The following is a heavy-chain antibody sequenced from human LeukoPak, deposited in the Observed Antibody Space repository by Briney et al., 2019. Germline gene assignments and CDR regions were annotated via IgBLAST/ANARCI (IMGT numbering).Heavy chain of an antibody. CDR3: ASRRGDGYNFGGDY. CDR2: INSDGSST. D-gene: IGHD5-24*01. V-gene: IGHV3-74*01. CDR1: GFTFSSYW. J-gene: IGHJ4*02. Sequence: GGSLRLSCAASGFTFSSYWMHWVRHAPGKGLVWVSRINSDGSSTSYADSVKGRFTISRDNAKNTLYLQMNSLRAEDTAVYYCASRRGDGYNFGGDYWGQGTLVTVSS.